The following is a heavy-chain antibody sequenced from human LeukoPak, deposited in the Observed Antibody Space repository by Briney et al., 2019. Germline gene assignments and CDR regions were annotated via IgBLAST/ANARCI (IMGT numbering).Heavy chain of an antibody. D-gene: IGHD3-22*01. Sequence: SVKVSCKASGGTFSSYAISWVRQAPGQGLEWMGRIIPIFGIANYAQKFQGRVTITADKSASTAYMELSSLRSEDTAVYYCARPINYYDSSGEGVYAFDIWGQGTMVTVSS. CDR1: GGTFSSYA. J-gene: IGHJ3*02. CDR3: ARPINYYDSSGEGVYAFDI. V-gene: IGHV1-69*04. CDR2: IIPIFGIA.